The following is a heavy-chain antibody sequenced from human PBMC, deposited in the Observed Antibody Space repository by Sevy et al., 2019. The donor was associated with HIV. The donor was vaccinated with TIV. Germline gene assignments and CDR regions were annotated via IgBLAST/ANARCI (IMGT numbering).Heavy chain of an antibody. CDR1: GFTFSSYG. D-gene: IGHD6-19*01. Sequence: GSLRLSCAASGFTFSSYGMHWVRQAPGKGLEWVAFIGYDGSNNYYADSVEGRFTISRDNSKNTLYLQMNSLRAEDTAVYYCATLGIAVAGAFPWGQGTLVTVSS. J-gene: IGHJ5*02. CDR3: ATLGIAVAGAFP. V-gene: IGHV3-30*02. CDR2: IGYDGSNN.